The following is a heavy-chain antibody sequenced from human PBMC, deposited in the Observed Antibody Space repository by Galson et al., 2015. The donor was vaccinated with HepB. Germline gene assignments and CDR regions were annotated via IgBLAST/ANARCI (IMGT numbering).Heavy chain of an antibody. V-gene: IGHV4-59*01. J-gene: IGHJ6*02. CDR2: FYYSGST. CDR3: ARDTGSYYNAFNI. Sequence: ETLSLTCTVSGGSISGYYWSWIRQPPGKELEWIGYFYYSGSTNYNPPLESRVTISVDTSKNQFSLNVSSVTAADTAVYYCARDTGSYYNAFNIWGQGTTVTVSS. D-gene: IGHD1-26*01. CDR1: GGSISGYY.